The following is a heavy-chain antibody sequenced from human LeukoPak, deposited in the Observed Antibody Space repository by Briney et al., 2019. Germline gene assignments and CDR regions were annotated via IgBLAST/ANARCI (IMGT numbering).Heavy chain of an antibody. CDR3: ARGRYDYVWGSYRHSGFDY. D-gene: IGHD3-16*02. V-gene: IGHV4-38-2*01. Sequence: PSETLSLTCAVSGYSISSSYYWGWIRQPPGKGLEWIGSIYHSGSTYYNPSLKSRVTISVDTSKNQFSLKLSSVTAADTAVYYCARGRYDYVWGSYRHSGFDYWGQGTLVTVSS. CDR1: GYSISSSYY. CDR2: IYHSGST. J-gene: IGHJ4*02.